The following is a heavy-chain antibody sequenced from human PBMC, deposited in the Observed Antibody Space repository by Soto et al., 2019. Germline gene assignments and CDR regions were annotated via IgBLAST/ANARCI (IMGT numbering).Heavy chain of an antibody. CDR2: TYYRSKWYN. CDR1: GDSVSSNSAA. Sequence: SQTLSLTCAISGDSVSSNSAAWNWIRQSPSRGLEWLGRTYYRSKWYNDYAVSVKSRLTINPDTSKNQFSLQLNSVTPEDTAVYYCARRRVGVVVPAANGYFDYWGQGTLVTVSS. V-gene: IGHV6-1*01. CDR3: ARRRVGVVVPAANGYFDY. D-gene: IGHD2-2*01. J-gene: IGHJ4*02.